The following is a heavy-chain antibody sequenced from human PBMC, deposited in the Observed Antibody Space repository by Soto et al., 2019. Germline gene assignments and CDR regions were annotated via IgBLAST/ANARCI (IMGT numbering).Heavy chain of an antibody. V-gene: IGHV3-30*18. CDR3: AKDSPLWELLLVY. D-gene: IGHD1-26*01. CDR1: GFTFSSYG. CDR2: ISYDGSNK. Sequence: GGSLRLSCAASGFTFSSYGMHWVRQAPGKGLEWVAVISYDGSNKYYADSVKGRFTISRDNSKNTLYLQMNSLRAEDTAVYYCAKDSPLWELLLVYWGQGTLVTVS. J-gene: IGHJ4*02.